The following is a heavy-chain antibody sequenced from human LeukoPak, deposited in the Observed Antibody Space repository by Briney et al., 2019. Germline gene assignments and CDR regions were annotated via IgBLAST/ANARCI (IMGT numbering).Heavy chain of an antibody. D-gene: IGHD2-21*02. CDR2: IWFDGSNK. CDR3: ARDPGEAYCGGDCYFFDY. CDR1: GFTFSSYG. J-gene: IGHJ4*02. V-gene: IGHV3-33*01. Sequence: GGSLRLSCAASGFTFSSYGMHWVRQAPGKGLEWVAVIWFDGSNKYYADSVKGRFTISRDNSKNTLYLQMNSLRAEDTAVYYCARDPGEAYCGGDCYFFDYWGQGTLVTVSS.